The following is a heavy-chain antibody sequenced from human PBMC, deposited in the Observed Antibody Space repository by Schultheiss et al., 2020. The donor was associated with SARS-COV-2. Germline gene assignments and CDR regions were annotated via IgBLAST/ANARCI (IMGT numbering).Heavy chain of an antibody. CDR2: IYYSGST. D-gene: IGHD1-7*01. CDR3: AKDHVAEATTDFDY. J-gene: IGHJ4*02. Sequence: SETLSLTCTVSGGSISSYYWSWIRQPPGKGLEWIGYIYYSGSTNYNPSLKSRVTISVDTSKNQFSLKLSSVTAADTAVYYCAKDHVAEATTDFDYWGQGTLVTVSS. CDR1: GGSISSYY. V-gene: IGHV4-59*12.